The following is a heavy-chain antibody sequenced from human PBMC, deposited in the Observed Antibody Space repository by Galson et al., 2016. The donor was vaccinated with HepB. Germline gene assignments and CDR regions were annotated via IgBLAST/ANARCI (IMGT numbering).Heavy chain of an antibody. V-gene: IGHV3-30*18. Sequence: KVSCAASGYTFSSYGMHWVRQAPGKGLEWVATITYDVRSTHYEHSFTGRFTISRDQSKNTLYLQMNTLRAEDTAVYYCAKGQEGNAMPFDSWGQGTLVTVSS. CDR3: AKGQEGNAMPFDS. CDR1: GYTFSSYG. D-gene: IGHD4-23*01. CDR2: ITYDVRST. J-gene: IGHJ4*02.